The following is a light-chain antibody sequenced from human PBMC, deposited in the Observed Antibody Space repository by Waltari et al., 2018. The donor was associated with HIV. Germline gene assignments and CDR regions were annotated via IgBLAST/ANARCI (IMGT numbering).Light chain of an antibody. CDR2: GAS. Sequence: EIVLTQSPGTLSLSPGERDTLSCRASQSVSSSYLVWYQQKPGQAPRLLIYGASTRATGIPDRFSGSGSGTDFTLTISRLDPEDFAVYYCQQYGSSPGTFGQGTKVEIK. J-gene: IGKJ1*01. CDR3: QQYGSSPGT. V-gene: IGKV3-20*01. CDR1: QSVSSSY.